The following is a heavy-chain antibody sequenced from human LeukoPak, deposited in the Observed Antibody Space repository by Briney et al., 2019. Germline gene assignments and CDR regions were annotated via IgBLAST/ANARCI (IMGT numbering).Heavy chain of an antibody. CDR3: ARTEPGYYYMDV. CDR1: GGSISSSSYY. V-gene: IGHV4-39*07. D-gene: IGHD2-8*02. CDR2: INHSGST. J-gene: IGHJ6*03. Sequence: SETLSLTCTVSGGSISSSSYYWGWIRQPPGKGLEWIGEINHSGSTNYNPSLKSRVIISLDTSKNQFSLNLNSVTAADTAVYFCARTEPGYYYMDVWGKGTTVTVSS.